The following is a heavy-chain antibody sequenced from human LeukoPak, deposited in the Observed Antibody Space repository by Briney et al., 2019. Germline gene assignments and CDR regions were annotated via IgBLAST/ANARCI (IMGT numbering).Heavy chain of an antibody. D-gene: IGHD1-26*01. V-gene: IGHV4-59*01. CDR3: ARAGRADGAFDI. Sequence: SETLSHTCTVSGGSISSYCWSWIRQPPGKGLEWIGYIYYSGSTNYNPSLKSRVTISVDTSKNQFSLKLSSVTAADTAVYYCARAGRADGAFDIWGQGTMVTVSS. CDR2: IYYSGST. CDR1: GGSISSYC. J-gene: IGHJ3*02.